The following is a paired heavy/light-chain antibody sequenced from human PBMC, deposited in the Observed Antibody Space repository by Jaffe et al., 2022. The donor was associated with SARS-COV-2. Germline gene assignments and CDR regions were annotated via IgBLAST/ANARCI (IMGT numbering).Light chain of an antibody. CDR2: GAS. V-gene: IGKV3-15*01. CDR3: QQYNNWPLT. J-gene: IGKJ4*01. CDR1: QSVNSN. Sequence: EIVMTQSPATLSVSPGERATLSCRASQSVNSNLAWYQQKPGQAPRLLIYGASTRATGIPARFSGSGSGTEFTLTFSSLQSEDFAVYYCQQYNNWPLTFGGGTKVEIK.
Heavy chain of an antibody. D-gene: IGHD3-9*01. CDR3: ARSDPNNDILTLDV. CDR2: IYYSGST. Sequence: LQLQESGPGLVKPSETLSLTCTVSGGSISSSGYYWGWIRQPPGKGLEWIGTIYYSGSTYYNPSLKSRVTISVDASKNQFSLKLTSLTAADTAVYYCARSDPNNDILTLDVWGKGTTVTVSS. V-gene: IGHV4-39*01. CDR1: GGSISSSGYY. J-gene: IGHJ6*04.